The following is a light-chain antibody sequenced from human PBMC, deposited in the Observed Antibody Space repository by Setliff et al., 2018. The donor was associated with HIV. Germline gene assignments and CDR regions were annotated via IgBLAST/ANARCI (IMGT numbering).Light chain of an antibody. J-gene: IGLJ1*01. Sequence: SYELTQPPSVSVSPGQTASITCSGDKLGDKYACWYQQKPGQPPVLVIYQDNKRPSGIPERFSGSNSGNTATLTISGTQAMDEADYYCQAWDSSTLYVFGTGTKV. V-gene: IGLV3-1*01. CDR3: QAWDSSTLYV. CDR1: KLGDKY. CDR2: QDN.